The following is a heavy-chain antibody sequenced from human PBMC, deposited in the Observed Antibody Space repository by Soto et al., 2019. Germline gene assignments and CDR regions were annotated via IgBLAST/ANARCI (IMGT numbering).Heavy chain of an antibody. Sequence: SDPRSLTCTASGGSISSSRSGWGWICPPPGTRLEWIGSTQYSGSTYFNPSLKSRVTISVVTSKNQFYLKLSSVTAAETAVYYCAVSYSGRLREYCGQETLVSVSS. J-gene: IGHJ4*02. CDR1: GGSISSSRSG. D-gene: IGHD6-13*01. CDR2: TQYSGST. V-gene: IGHV4-39*01. CDR3: AVSYSGRLREY.